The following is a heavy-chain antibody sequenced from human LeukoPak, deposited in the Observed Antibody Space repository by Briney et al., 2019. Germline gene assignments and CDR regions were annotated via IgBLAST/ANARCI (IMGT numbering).Heavy chain of an antibody. Sequence: GGSLRLSCAASGFTFSSYSMNWVRQAPGKGLEWVSSISSSSSYIYYADSVKGRFTISRDNAKNSLYLQMNSLRPEDTAVYYCARDRSKNDYGDLDAFDIWGQGTMVTVSS. V-gene: IGHV3-21*04. D-gene: IGHD4-17*01. CDR1: GFTFSSYS. CDR3: ARDRSKNDYGDLDAFDI. J-gene: IGHJ3*02. CDR2: ISSSSSYI.